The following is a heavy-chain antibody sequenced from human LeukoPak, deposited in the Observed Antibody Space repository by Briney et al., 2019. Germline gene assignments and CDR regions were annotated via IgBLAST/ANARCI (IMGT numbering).Heavy chain of an antibody. D-gene: IGHD6-13*01. CDR1: GFSFGSYA. J-gene: IGHJ4*02. CDR2: ISGSGGNT. V-gene: IGHV3-23*01. CDR3: AKVSWANYFDY. Sequence: GGSLRLSCAASGFSFGSYAMSWVRQAPGKGLEWVSAISGSGGNTYYADSVRGRFTISRDNSKNTLYLQMNSLRAEDTAIYYCAKVSWANYFDYWGQGTLVTVSS.